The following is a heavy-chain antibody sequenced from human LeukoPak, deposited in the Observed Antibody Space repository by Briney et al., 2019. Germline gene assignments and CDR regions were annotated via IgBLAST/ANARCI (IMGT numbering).Heavy chain of an antibody. J-gene: IGHJ6*02. CDR3: ARDGQYCSGGSCYSGLYGMDV. Sequence: GGSLRLSCAASGFTSSSYAMHWVRQAPGKGLEWVAVISYDGSNKYYADSVKGRFTISRDNSKNTLYLQMNSLRAEDTAVYYCARDGQYCSGGSCYSGLYGMDVWGQGTTVTVSS. V-gene: IGHV3-30-3*01. D-gene: IGHD2-15*01. CDR1: GFTSSSYA. CDR2: ISYDGSNK.